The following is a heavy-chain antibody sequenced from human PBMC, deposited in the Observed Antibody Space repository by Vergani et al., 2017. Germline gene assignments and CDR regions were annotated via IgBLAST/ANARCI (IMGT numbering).Heavy chain of an antibody. V-gene: IGHV3-49*03. Sequence: EVQLVESGGGLVQPGRSLRLSCTASGFTFGDYAMSWFRQAPGKGLEWVGFTRSKAYGGTTEYAASVKGRFTISRDDSKSIAYLQMNSLKTEDTAVYYCTRVPRDSRGYYYRNGYYFDYWGQGTLVTVSS. CDR3: TRVPRDSRGYYYRNGYYFDY. CDR2: TRSKAYGGTT. J-gene: IGHJ4*02. D-gene: IGHD3-22*01. CDR1: GFTFGDYA.